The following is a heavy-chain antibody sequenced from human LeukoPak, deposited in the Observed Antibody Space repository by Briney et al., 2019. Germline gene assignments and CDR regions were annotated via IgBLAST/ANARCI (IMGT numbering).Heavy chain of an antibody. D-gene: IGHD2-15*01. Sequence: GGSLRLSCAASGFTFSSYWMSWVRQAPGKGLEWVANIKQDGSEKYYVDSVKGRFTISRDNAKNSLHLQMNSLRAEDTAVYYCARPVVVVVAATMGQYYFDYWGQGTLVTVSS. CDR3: ARPVVVVVAATMGQYYFDY. CDR1: GFTFSSYW. CDR2: IKQDGSEK. J-gene: IGHJ4*02. V-gene: IGHV3-7*01.